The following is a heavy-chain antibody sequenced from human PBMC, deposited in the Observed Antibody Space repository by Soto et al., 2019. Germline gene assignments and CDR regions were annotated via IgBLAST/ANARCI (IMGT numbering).Heavy chain of an antibody. D-gene: IGHD6-13*01. CDR2: IYPGDSDT. Sequence: GESLKISCKGSGYSFTSYWIGWVLQMPGKGLEWMGIIYPGDSDTRYSPSFQGQVTISADKSISTAYLQWSSLKASDTAMYYCARTRSSWLYGMDVWGQGTTVTVSS. CDR1: GYSFTSYW. CDR3: ARTRSSWLYGMDV. J-gene: IGHJ6*02. V-gene: IGHV5-51*01.